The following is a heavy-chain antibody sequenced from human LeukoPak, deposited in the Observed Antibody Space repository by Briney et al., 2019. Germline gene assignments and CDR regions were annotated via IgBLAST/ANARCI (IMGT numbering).Heavy chain of an antibody. Sequence: SQTLSLTCTVSGGSISSGGYYWSWIRQHPGKGLEWIGYIYYSGSTYYNPSLKSRVTISVDTSKDQFSLQLSSVTAADTAVYYCARESDILTGYVGMDVWGQGTTVTVSS. CDR1: GGSISSGGYY. CDR3: ARESDILTGYVGMDV. V-gene: IGHV4-31*03. D-gene: IGHD3-9*01. J-gene: IGHJ6*02. CDR2: IYYSGST.